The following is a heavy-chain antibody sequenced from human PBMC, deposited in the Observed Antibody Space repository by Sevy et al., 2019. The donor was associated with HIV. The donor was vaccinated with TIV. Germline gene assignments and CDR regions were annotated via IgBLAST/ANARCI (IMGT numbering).Heavy chain of an antibody. V-gene: IGHV3-23*01. J-gene: IGHJ4*02. CDR3: VREYMFAADWAPDS. D-gene: IGHD3-10*02. Sequence: GGSLRLSCAASGFTFNNYAMSWVRQPPGKGLEWVSGLIENGVDTYYSDSVRGRFTISRDKSKNTLYLQMNSLRAEDTAIYYCVREYMFAADWAPDSWGQGTLVTVSS. CDR1: GFTFNNYA. CDR2: LIENGVDT.